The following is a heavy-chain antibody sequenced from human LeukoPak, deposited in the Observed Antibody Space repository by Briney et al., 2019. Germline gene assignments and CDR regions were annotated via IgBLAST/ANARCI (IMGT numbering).Heavy chain of an antibody. CDR3: ARKPNAVYWFDP. CDR1: GYSISSDNW. Sequence: SETLSLTCAVSGYSISSDNWWGWIRQPPGKGLEWIGYIHYSGITYYSPSLKSRVTLSVDTSKNQFSLRLSSVTAVDTAVYYCARKPNAVYWFDPWGQGTLVTVSS. D-gene: IGHD4/OR15-4a*01. J-gene: IGHJ5*02. CDR2: IHYSGIT. V-gene: IGHV4-28*01.